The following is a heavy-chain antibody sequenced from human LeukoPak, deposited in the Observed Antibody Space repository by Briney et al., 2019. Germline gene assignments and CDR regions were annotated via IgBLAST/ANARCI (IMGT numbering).Heavy chain of an antibody. CDR1: GGSFSGYY. CDR3: ASVPRGGKSTRDY. Sequence: SETLSLTCAVYGGSFSGYYWSWIRQPPGKGLEWIGEINHSGSTNYNPSFKSRVTISVDTSKNQFSLKLSSVTAADTAVYYCASVPRGGKSTRDYWGQGTLVTVSS. J-gene: IGHJ4*02. D-gene: IGHD4-23*01. CDR2: INHSGST. V-gene: IGHV4-34*01.